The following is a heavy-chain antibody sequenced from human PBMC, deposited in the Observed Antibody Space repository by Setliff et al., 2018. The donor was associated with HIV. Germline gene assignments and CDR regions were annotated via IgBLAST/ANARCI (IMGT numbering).Heavy chain of an antibody. D-gene: IGHD3-22*01. CDR1: GGSISSANYY. CDR3: VRDYSGYYSNAFDF. Sequence: SETLSLTCTVSGGSISSANYYWSWIRQPPGKGLEWIGYIYYNGNAYYYNPSLKSRVTLSVDTSKNQFSLKLNSVIAADTAVYYCVRDYSGYYSNAFDFWGQGTTVTV. V-gene: IGHV4-30-4*08. CDR2: IYYNGNAY. J-gene: IGHJ3*01.